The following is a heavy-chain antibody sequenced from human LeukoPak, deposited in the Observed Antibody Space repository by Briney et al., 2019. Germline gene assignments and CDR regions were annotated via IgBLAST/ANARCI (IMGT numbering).Heavy chain of an antibody. D-gene: IGHD3-10*01. CDR2: INPSGGST. CDR3: AREFPNGLQYYYGSGSYSDAFDI. Sequence: ASVKVSCKASGYTFTSYYMHWVRQAPGQGLEWMGIINPSGGSTSYEQKFQGRVTMTRDTSTSTVYMELSSLRSEDTAVYYCAREFPNGLQYYYGSGSYSDAFDIWGQGTMVTVSS. V-gene: IGHV1-46*03. CDR1: GYTFTSYY. J-gene: IGHJ3*02.